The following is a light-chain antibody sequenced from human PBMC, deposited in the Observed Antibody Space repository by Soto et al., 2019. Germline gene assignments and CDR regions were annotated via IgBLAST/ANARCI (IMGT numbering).Light chain of an antibody. J-gene: IGLJ1*01. CDR2: DVS. Sequence: QSVLTQPRPVSGSPGQSVTISCPGTRSDVVVYNYFSWYQQHPGKAPKLMIYDVSKRPSGVPDLFSGSKSGNTASLTISGFQAEDEADYYCCSYAGSYTFNYVFGTGTKVTVL. CDR1: RSDVVVYNY. CDR3: CSYAGSYTFNYV. V-gene: IGLV2-11*01.